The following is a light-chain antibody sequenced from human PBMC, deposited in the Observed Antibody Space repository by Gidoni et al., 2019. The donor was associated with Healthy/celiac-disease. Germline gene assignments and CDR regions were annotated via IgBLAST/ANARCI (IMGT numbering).Light chain of an antibody. CDR1: QSVSSY. CDR2: DAS. Sequence: IVLTQSPATLSLSPGERATLSCRASQSVSSYLAWDQQKPGQAPRLLIYDASNRATGIPARFSGSGSGTDFTLTISSLEPEDFAVYYCQQRSNWPPIFTFXPXTKVDIK. V-gene: IGKV3-11*01. J-gene: IGKJ3*01. CDR3: QQRSNWPPIFT.